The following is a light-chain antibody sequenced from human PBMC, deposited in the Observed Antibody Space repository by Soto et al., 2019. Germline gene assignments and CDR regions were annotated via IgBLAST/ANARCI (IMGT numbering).Light chain of an antibody. CDR2: NKN. J-gene: IGLJ3*02. CDR3: AAWDDSMNGWV. Sequence: QLVLTQPPSASGTPGQRVTISCSGSSSNIGSNAVNWYQQLPGTAPKLLIYNKNQRPSGVPARFSGSKSGTSASLAISGLQSADEADYYCAAWDDSMNGWVFGGGTKLTVL. V-gene: IGLV1-44*01. CDR1: SSNIGSNA.